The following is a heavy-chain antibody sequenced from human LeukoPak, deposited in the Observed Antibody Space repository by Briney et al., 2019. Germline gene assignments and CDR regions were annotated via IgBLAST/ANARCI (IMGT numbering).Heavy chain of an antibody. CDR3: ARGRSTGYPYYFKY. V-gene: IGHV1-8*03. CDR1: GYTFISYD. CDR2: MNPNSGST. J-gene: IGHJ4*02. D-gene: IGHD5-12*01. Sequence: ASVKVSCKDSGYTFISYDINWVRQATGQGLEWMGWMNPNSGSTGYAQKFQGRVTITRNTSISTAYMELSGLRSEDTAVYYCARGRSTGYPYYFKYWGQGTLVTVSS.